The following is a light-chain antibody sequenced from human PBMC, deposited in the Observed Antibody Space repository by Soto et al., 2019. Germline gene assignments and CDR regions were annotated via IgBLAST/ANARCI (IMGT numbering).Light chain of an antibody. V-gene: IGKV1-33*01. CDR3: QQYDSLPLT. J-gene: IGKJ4*01. Sequence: DIQMTQSPSSLSASVGDRVTITCRASQSISSYLNWYQQKPGKAPNLLIYAASSLQSGVPSRFSGSGSGTDFTFTISSLQPEDFATYYCQQYDSLPLTFGGGTKVDIK. CDR1: QSISSY. CDR2: AAS.